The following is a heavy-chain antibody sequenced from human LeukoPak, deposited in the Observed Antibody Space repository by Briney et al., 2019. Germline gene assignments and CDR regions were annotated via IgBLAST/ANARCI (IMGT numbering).Heavy chain of an antibody. J-gene: IGHJ5*02. Sequence: SETLSLTCTVSGGSISSGDYYWSWLRRPPGKGLEWIAYMYYSGSTYYNPSLKSRVTMSADTSKNQLSLKLSSVTVADTAVYYCARPYYYDSRIDPWGQGILVTVSS. D-gene: IGHD3-22*01. CDR3: ARPYYYDSRIDP. CDR1: GGSISSGDYY. V-gene: IGHV4-30-4*01. CDR2: MYYSGST.